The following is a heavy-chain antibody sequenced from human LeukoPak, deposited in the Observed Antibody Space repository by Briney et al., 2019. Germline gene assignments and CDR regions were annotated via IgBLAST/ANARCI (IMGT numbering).Heavy chain of an antibody. D-gene: IGHD1-1*01. V-gene: IGHV3-21*01. Sequence: GGSLRLSCAASGFTFSSYSMNWVRQAPGKGLEWVSSISSSSSYIYYADSVKGRFTISRDNAKNSLYLQMNSLRAEDTAVYYCARDWGTTGTRYFDYWGQGTLVTVSS. CDR2: ISSSSSYI. CDR1: GFTFSSYS. J-gene: IGHJ4*02. CDR3: ARDWGTTGTRYFDY.